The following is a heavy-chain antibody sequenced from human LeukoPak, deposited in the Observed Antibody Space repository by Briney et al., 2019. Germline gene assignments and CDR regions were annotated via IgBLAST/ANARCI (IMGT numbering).Heavy chain of an antibody. Sequence: ASVKVSCRASGYTLASYDINWVRQATGQGLEWMGWMNPNSGTTGYAKKFQDRITLTRDTYISTAYMELSSLTSDDTAVYYCARGYGGNSGWFDPWGQGTLVTVSS. CDR2: MNPNSGTT. D-gene: IGHD4-23*01. V-gene: IGHV1-8*01. J-gene: IGHJ5*02. CDR1: GYTLASYD. CDR3: ARGYGGNSGWFDP.